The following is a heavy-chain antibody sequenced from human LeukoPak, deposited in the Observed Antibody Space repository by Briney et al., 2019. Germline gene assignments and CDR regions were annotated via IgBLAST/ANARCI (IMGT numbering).Heavy chain of an antibody. Sequence: ASETLSLTCAVSGYSISSAYYWGSIRQPPGKGLEWIGSIYHSGSAYYNPSLKSRITISIDTSKNQFSLKLSSVTAADTAVYYCASYPHWFPPDYWGQGTLVTVSS. CDR1: GYSISSAYY. J-gene: IGHJ4*02. CDR3: ASYPHWFPPDY. D-gene: IGHD3-10*01. V-gene: IGHV4-38-2*01. CDR2: IYHSGSA.